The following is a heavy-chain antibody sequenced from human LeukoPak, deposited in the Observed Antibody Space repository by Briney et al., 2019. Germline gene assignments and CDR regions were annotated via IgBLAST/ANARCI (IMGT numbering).Heavy chain of an antibody. Sequence: SETLSLTCTVSGGSISSGSYFWTWIRQPAGKELEWIGHIYTSGSINYNPSLKSRVTISVDTSKNQFSLKLSSVTAADTAVYYCARCVDSNNSWRGSYYYYMDVWGKGTTVTVSS. D-gene: IGHD2-2*01. V-gene: IGHV4-61*09. CDR1: GGSISSGSYF. CDR2: IYTSGSI. CDR3: ARCVDSNNSWRGSYYYYMDV. J-gene: IGHJ6*03.